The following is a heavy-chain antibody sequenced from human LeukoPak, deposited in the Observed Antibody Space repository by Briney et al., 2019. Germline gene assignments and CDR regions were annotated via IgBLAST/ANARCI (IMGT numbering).Heavy chain of an antibody. CDR3: ARSRQHQYDSSGHFEIFNWYFDL. D-gene: IGHD3-22*01. V-gene: IGHV3-23*01. J-gene: IGHJ2*01. CDR2: ITGSTRST. Sequence: GGSLRLSCAASGFPFSSYGMSWVRQAPGKELEWVSGITGSTRSTYYAESVKGRFTISRDNSKNTLYLQMNSLRAEDTAVYYCARSRQHQYDSSGHFEIFNWYFDLWGRGTLVTVSS. CDR1: GFPFSSYG.